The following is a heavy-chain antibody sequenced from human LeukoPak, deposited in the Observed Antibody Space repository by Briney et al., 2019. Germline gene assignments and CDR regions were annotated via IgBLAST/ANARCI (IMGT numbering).Heavy chain of an antibody. CDR3: ARDYSSGWYETLDY. CDR1: GGTFSSYA. Sequence: ASVKVSCKASGGTFSSYAISWVRQAPGQGLEWMGGIIPIFGTANYAQKFQGRVTITADKSTSTAYMELSSLRSEDTAVYYCARDYSSGWYETLDYWGQGTLVTVSS. D-gene: IGHD6-19*01. CDR2: IIPIFGTA. V-gene: IGHV1-69*06. J-gene: IGHJ4*02.